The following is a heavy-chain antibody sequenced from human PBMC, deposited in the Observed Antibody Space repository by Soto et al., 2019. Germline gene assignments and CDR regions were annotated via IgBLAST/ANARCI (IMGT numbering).Heavy chain of an antibody. CDR3: ARAGQWFGESYWVY. J-gene: IGHJ4*02. CDR1: GFTFSDHY. CDR2: SRNKANSYTT. D-gene: IGHD3-10*01. V-gene: IGHV3-72*01. Sequence: GGSLRLSCAASGFTFSDHYMDWVRQAPGKGLEWVGRSRNKANSYTTEYAASVKGRFTISRDDSKNSLYLQMNSPKTEDTAVYYCARAGQWFGESYWVYWGQGTLVTVSS.